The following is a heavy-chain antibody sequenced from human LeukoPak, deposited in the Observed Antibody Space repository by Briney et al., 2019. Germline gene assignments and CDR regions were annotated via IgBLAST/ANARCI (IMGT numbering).Heavy chain of an antibody. CDR2: IYTSGST. D-gene: IGHD2-2*01. J-gene: IGHJ6*03. Sequence: SETLSLTCTVSGGSISSCYWSWIRQPAGKGLEWIGRIYTSGSTNYNPSLKSRVTMSVDTSKNQFSLKLSSVTAADTAVYYCAKDCSSTSCPYYYMDVWGKGTTVTVSS. CDR1: GGSISSCY. CDR3: AKDCSSTSCPYYYMDV. V-gene: IGHV4-4*07.